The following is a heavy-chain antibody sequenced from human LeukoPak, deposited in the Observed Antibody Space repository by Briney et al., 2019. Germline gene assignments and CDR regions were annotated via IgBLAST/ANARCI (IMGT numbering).Heavy chain of an antibody. CDR3: TRHGPYDSSGLDY. V-gene: IGHV3-23*01. CDR2: ISGSGGST. D-gene: IGHD3-22*01. J-gene: IGHJ4*02. Sequence: GGSLRLSCAASGFTFSSYAMSWVRQAPGKGLEWVSAISGSGGSTYYADSVKGRFTISRDNSKNTLYLQMNSLKTEDTAVYYCTRHGPYDSSGLDYWGQGTLVTVSS. CDR1: GFTFSSYA.